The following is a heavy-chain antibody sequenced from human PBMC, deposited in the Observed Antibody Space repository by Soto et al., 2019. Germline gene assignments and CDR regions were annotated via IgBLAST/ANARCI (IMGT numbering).Heavy chain of an antibody. Sequence: GGSLRLSCAASGFTFSSYAMSWVRQAPGKGLEWVSAISGSGGSTYYADSVKGRFTISRDNSKNTLYLQMNSLRAEDTAVYYCAKGDSADPLGDWNFGDYWGQGTLVTVSS. V-gene: IGHV3-23*01. CDR2: ISGSGGST. CDR3: AKGDSADPLGDWNFGDY. CDR1: GFTFSSYA. J-gene: IGHJ4*02. D-gene: IGHD1-7*01.